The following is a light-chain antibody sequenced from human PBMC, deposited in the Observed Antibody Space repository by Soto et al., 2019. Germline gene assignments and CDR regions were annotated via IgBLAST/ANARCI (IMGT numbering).Light chain of an antibody. V-gene: IGKV3-15*01. CDR1: QSVSTD. CDR3: QQYNDWPPIA. CDR2: GAS. J-gene: IGKJ3*01. Sequence: VMTQSPPTLSVSPGERATLSCRASQSVSTDLAWYQQKPGQAPRLLIYGASTRATDVPARFSGGGSGTESTLTISSLHSEDVAISYCQQYNDWPPIAFGPGTKVDIK.